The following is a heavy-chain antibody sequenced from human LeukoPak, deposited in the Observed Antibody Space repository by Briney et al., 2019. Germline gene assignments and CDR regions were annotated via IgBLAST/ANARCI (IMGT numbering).Heavy chain of an antibody. J-gene: IGHJ4*02. D-gene: IGHD5-12*01. CDR3: ARAPVATPSEFDY. CDR1: GGSVSSGSYY. Sequence: SETLSLTCAVSGGSVSSGSYYWSWIRQPPGKGPEWIGYISYGGKADYNPSLKSRVAISADTPKNQFSLKLSSTTAADTAVYYCARAPVATPSEFDYWGQGTLVTVSS. CDR2: ISYGGKA. V-gene: IGHV4-31*11.